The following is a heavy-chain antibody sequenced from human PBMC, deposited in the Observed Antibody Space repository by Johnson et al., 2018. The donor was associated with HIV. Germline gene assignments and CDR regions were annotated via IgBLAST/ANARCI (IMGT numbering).Heavy chain of an antibody. D-gene: IGHD1-14*01. V-gene: IGHV3-30*19. CDR1: GFTFSSYG. J-gene: IGHJ3*01. CDR2: ISYDGSNK. CDR3: AIMSAPEDADAFDF. Sequence: QVQVVESGGGVVQPGRSLRLSCAASGFTFSSYGMHWVRQAPGKGLEWVAFISYDGSNKYYADSVKGRFTISRDHSRNTLYLQMNSLRAEDTTVYFCAIMSAPEDADAFDFWGQGTMVTVSS.